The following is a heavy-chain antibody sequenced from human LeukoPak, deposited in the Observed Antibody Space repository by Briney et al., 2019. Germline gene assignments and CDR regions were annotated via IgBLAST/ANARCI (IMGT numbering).Heavy chain of an antibody. V-gene: IGHV4-31*03. J-gene: IGHJ4*02. CDR2: IYYSGYT. CDR1: GGSIASDGYY. CDR3: ARSWFGELSHFNY. D-gene: IGHD3-10*01. Sequence: PSQTLSLTCTVSGGSIASDGYYWSWIRQHPGKGLEWIGHIYYSGYTYYNPSLKSRVTMSVDTSKNQFSLKLSSVTAADTAVYYCARSWFGELSHFNYWGQGTLVRVSS.